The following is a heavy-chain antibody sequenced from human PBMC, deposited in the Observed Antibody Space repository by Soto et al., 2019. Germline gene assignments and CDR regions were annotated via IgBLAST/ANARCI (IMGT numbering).Heavy chain of an antibody. CDR2: IVPIYRTA. CDR1: GGTFSSYR. Sequence: ASVKVSCKASGGTFSSYRIYWVRQAPGQGLEWVGGIVPIYRTADYAQKFQGRVTITADESARTSYMELRSLKSQDTAVYYCVRDSGAKLSSSWGRGTLVTVSS. V-gene: IGHV1-69*13. J-gene: IGHJ4*02. CDR3: VRDSGAKLSSS. D-gene: IGHD6-13*01.